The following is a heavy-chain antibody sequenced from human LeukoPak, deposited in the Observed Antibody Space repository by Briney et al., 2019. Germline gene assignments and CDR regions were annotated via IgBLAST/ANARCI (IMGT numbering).Heavy chain of an antibody. V-gene: IGHV3-49*03. D-gene: IGHD2-2*01. CDR3: ARDRRYCSSISCSGGWFDP. Sequence: PGRSLRLSCTASGFTFADYATSWIRQAPGKGLEWVGFIRSEVYGGTTEYAASVKGRFTISRDDSKSIAYLQMHSLKTEDTAVYYCARDRRYCSSISCSGGWFDPWGQGTLVTVSS. J-gene: IGHJ5*02. CDR2: IRSEVYGGTT. CDR1: GFTFADYA.